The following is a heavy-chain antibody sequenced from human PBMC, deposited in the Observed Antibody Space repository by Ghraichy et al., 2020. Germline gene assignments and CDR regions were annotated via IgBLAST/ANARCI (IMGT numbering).Heavy chain of an antibody. J-gene: IGHJ4*02. CDR3: ATVNSGYEYFFDN. D-gene: IGHD5-12*01. V-gene: IGHV3-53*01. CDR1: GFTVSNNY. CDR2: IYSGGST. Sequence: GGSLRLSCAASGFTVSNNYMTWVRQAPGKGLEWVSVIYSGGSTYYADSVKGRFTISRDNSNNTLYLQMSSLIAEDTAVYYCATVNSGYEYFFDNWGQGTLVTVSS.